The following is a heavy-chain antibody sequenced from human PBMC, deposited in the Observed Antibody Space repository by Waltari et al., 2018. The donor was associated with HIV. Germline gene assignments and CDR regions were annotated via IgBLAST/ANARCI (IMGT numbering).Heavy chain of an antibody. V-gene: IGHV3-72*01. CDR2: IRDKRNSYST. D-gene: IGHD2-21*02. Sequence: EVQLVESGGNLVQPGGSLRLSCAASGFSFSDHYMDWVRQAPGKGLEWVGRIRDKRNSYSTEYVASVRGRFIISRDDSKNSVYLQMNRLKTEDTAVYYCVRSFGDSWPTTYFDCWGQGTLVTVSS. CDR1: GFSFSDHY. J-gene: IGHJ4*02. CDR3: VRSFGDSWPTTYFDC.